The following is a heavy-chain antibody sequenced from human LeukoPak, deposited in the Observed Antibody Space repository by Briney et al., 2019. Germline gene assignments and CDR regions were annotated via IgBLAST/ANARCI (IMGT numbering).Heavy chain of an antibody. Sequence: PSETLSLTCAVYGGSFSGYYWSWIRQPPGKGLEWIGEINHSGSTNYNPSLKSRVTISVDTSKNHFSLKLSSVTAADTAVYYCAGVPCINDVCSLFDYWGQGTLVTVSS. CDR2: INHSGST. V-gene: IGHV4-34*01. D-gene: IGHD2-8*01. CDR1: GGSFSGYY. CDR3: AGVPCINDVCSLFDY. J-gene: IGHJ4*02.